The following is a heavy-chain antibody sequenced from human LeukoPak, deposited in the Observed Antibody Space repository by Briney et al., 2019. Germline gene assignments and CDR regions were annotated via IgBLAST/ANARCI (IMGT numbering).Heavy chain of an antibody. V-gene: IGHV3-20*04. CDR2: INWNGGST. CDR3: ARRHTTNWYNWFDP. CDR1: GFTFDDYG. Sequence: PGGSLRLSCAASGFTFDDYGMSWVRQAPGKGLEWVSDINWNGGSTDYAGSVKGRFTISRDNAKNSLYLHMSSLRDEDTAFYYCARRHTTNWYNWFDPWGQGTLVIVSS. D-gene: IGHD1-1*01. J-gene: IGHJ5*02.